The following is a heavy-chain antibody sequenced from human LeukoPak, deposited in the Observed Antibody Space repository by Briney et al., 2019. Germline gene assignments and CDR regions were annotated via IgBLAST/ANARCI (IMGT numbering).Heavy chain of an antibody. V-gene: IGHV1-46*02. J-gene: IGHJ4*02. CDR2: IIPSDGFT. Sequence: ASVKVSCKTSGFTFNGYYVHWVRQAPGQGLEWMGMIIPSDGFTSYAQKFQGRVTMTRNTSISTAYMELSSLRSEDTAVYYCARWTGDSTVTGFGYWGQGTLVTVSS. D-gene: IGHD4-17*01. CDR3: ARWTGDSTVTGFGY. CDR1: GFTFNGYY.